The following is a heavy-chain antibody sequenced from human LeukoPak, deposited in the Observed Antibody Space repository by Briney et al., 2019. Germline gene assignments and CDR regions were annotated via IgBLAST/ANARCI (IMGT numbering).Heavy chain of an antibody. CDR1: GFTFSSYW. V-gene: IGHV3-7*01. Sequence: GGSLRLSCAASGFTFSSYWMSWVRQAPGKRLEWVANINQDGSEKYYVDSVKGRFIISRDNAKNSLFLQMNILTAEDTAIYYCVREGAYSTSSPAGYWGQGALVSVSS. CDR3: VREGAYSTSSPAGY. D-gene: IGHD6-6*01. J-gene: IGHJ4*02. CDR2: INQDGSEK.